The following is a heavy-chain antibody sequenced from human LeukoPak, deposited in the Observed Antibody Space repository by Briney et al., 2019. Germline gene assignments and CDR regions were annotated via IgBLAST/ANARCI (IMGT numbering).Heavy chain of an antibody. CDR2: ISAYNGNT. V-gene: IGHV1-18*01. CDR3: ARDSLYDYVWGSYRYYFDY. CDR1: GYTFTSYG. D-gene: IGHD3-16*02. Sequence: ASVKVSCKASGYTFTSYGISWVRQAPGQGLEWMGWISAYNGNTNYAQKLQGRVTMTTDTSTSTAYMELRSLRSDDTAVYYCARDSLYDYVWGSYRYYFDYWGQGTLVTVSS. J-gene: IGHJ4*02.